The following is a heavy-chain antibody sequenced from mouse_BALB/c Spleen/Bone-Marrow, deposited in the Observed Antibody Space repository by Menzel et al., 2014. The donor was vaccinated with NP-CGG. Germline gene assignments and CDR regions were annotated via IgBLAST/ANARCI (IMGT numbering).Heavy chain of an antibody. D-gene: IGHD1-2*01. CDR3: ARSPHYYDLDY. V-gene: IGHV1-7*01. CDR1: GYTFSSYW. CDR2: INPSTGYT. J-gene: IGHJ2*01. Sequence: QVQLQQPGAELAKPGASVKMSCKASGYTFSSYWMHWVKQRPGQGLEWIGYINPSTGYTEYNQKFKDKATLTADKSSSTAYMQPSSLTSEDSAVYYCARSPHYYDLDYWGQGTTLTVSS.